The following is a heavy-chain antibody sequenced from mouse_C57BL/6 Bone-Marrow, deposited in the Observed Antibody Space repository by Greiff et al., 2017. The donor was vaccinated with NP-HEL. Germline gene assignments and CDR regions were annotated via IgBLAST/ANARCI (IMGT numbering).Heavy chain of an antibody. V-gene: IGHV1-15*01. CDR1: GYPFTDYE. J-gene: IGHJ1*03. D-gene: IGHD4-1*02. CDR2: IDPEPGGT. Sequence: QVQLKESGAELVRPGASVPLSCKASGYPFTDYEMHWVKQTPVHGLEWIGAIDPEPGGTAYNQKFKGKAILTADKSSSTAYMELRSLTSEGSAVYYCTNWDDWYFDVWGTGTTVTVSS. CDR3: TNWDDWYFDV.